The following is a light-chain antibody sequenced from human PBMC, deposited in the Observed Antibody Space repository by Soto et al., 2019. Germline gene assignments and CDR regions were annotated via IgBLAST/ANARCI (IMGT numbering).Light chain of an antibody. CDR2: EVT. CDR3: SSYAGSNNFGV. V-gene: IGLV2-8*01. CDR1: SSDVGDYNY. J-gene: IGLJ2*01. Sequence: QSVLTQSPSVSGSPGQSVTISCTGTSSDVGDYNYVSWYQHQPDKAPKLMIYEVTKRPSGVPDRFSGSKSGNTASLTVSGLQAEDEADYYCSSYAGSNNFGVFGGGTQLTVL.